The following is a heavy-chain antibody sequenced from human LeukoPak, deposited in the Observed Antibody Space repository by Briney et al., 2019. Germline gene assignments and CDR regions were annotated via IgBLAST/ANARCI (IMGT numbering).Heavy chain of an antibody. CDR1: GFTFSSYW. V-gene: IGHV3-74*01. Sequence: PGGSLRLSCAASGFTFSSYWMHWVRQAPGKGLVWVSRINSDGSSTNYADSVKGRFTISRDNAKNTLHLQMNSLRAEDTAVYYCARGARGSGTASDYWGQGTLDTVSS. CDR3: ARGARGSGTASDY. J-gene: IGHJ4*02. D-gene: IGHD3-10*01. CDR2: INSDGSST.